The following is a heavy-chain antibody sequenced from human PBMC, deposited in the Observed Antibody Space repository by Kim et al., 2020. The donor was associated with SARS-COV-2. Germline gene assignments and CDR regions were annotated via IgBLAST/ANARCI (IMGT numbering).Heavy chain of an antibody. CDR2: IYPGDSDT. V-gene: IGHV5-51*01. CDR3: ARRIQTSSGWWDAFDI. D-gene: IGHD6-19*01. J-gene: IGHJ3*02. CDR1: GYSFTSYW. Sequence: GESLKISCKGSGYSFTSYWIGWVRQMPGKGLEWMGIIYPGDSDTRYSPSFQGQVTISADKSISTAYLQWSSLKASDTAMYYCARRIQTSSGWWDAFDIWGQGTMVTVSS.